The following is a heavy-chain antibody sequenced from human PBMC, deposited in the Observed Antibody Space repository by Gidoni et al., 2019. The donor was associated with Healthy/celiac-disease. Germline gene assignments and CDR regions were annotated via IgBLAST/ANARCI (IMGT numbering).Heavy chain of an antibody. CDR3: AREGYRAARPLGPFANQYYYYMDV. CDR2: IIPIFGTA. Sequence: QVQLVQSGAEVKKPGSSVKVSCKASGGTFSRYAISWVRQAPGQGLEWMGGIIPIFGTANYAQKFQGRVTITADESTSTAYMELSSLRSEDTAVYYCAREGYRAARPLGPFANQYYYYMDVWGKGTTVTVSS. V-gene: IGHV1-69*01. J-gene: IGHJ6*03. D-gene: IGHD6-6*01. CDR1: GGTFSRYA.